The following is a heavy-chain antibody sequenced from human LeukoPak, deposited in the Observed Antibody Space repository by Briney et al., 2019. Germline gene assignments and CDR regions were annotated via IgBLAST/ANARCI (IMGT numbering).Heavy chain of an antibody. D-gene: IGHD2-21*01. CDR2: INPDGSTK. V-gene: IGHV3-7*01. J-gene: IGHJ4*02. Sequence: GGSLRLSCAASGFTFRTYWVTWVRQAPGRGLEWVANINPDGSTKNYVDSVKGRFTITRDNAENSLFLQMNSLTLEDTAVYYCATDKAYSTFNYWGQGTLVTVSS. CDR1: GFTFRTYW. CDR3: ATDKAYSTFNY.